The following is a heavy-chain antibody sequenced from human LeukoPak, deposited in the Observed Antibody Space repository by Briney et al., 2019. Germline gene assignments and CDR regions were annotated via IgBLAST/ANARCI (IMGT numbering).Heavy chain of an antibody. CDR3: ARDYGSGRTLGY. V-gene: IGHV3-74*01. D-gene: IGHD3-10*01. J-gene: IGHJ4*02. Sequence: GGSLRLSCAASGFTFSSYWMHWVRQAPGKGLVWVSRINSDGSSTSCADSVKGRFTISRDNAKNTLYLQMNSLRAEDTAVYYCARDYGSGRTLGYWGQGTLVTVSS. CDR2: INSDGSST. CDR1: GFTFSSYW.